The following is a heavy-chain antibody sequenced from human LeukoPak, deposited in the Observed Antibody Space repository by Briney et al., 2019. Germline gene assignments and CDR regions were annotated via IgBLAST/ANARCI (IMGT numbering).Heavy chain of an antibody. CDR3: ARESKYSSGWFYNWFDP. J-gene: IGHJ5*02. V-gene: IGHV1-2*02. CDR2: INPNSGGT. CDR1: GYTFTGYY. Sequence: ASVKVSCKASGYTFTGYYIRWVRQAPGQGLEWMGWINPNSGGTNYAQKFQGRVTMTRDTSISTAYMELSRLRSDDTAVYYCARESKYSSGWFYNWFDPWGQGTLVTVSS. D-gene: IGHD6-19*01.